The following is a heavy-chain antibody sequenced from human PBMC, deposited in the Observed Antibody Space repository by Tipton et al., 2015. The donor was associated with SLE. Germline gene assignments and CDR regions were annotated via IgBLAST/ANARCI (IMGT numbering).Heavy chain of an antibody. CDR2: IYHSGST. CDR1: GGSISSGGYS. D-gene: IGHD3-22*01. J-gene: IGHJ3*02. CDR3: ARDRDYYDSSGYYYRAFDI. Sequence: TLSLTCAVSGGSISSGGYSWSWIRQPPGKGLEWIGYIYHSGSTYYNPSLKSRVTISVDTPKNQFSLKLSSVTAADTAVYYCARDRDYYDSSGYYYRAFDIWGQGTMVTVSS. V-gene: IGHV4-30-2*01.